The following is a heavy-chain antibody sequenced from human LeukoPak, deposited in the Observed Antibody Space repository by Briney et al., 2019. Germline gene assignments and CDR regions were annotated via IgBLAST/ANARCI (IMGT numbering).Heavy chain of an antibody. CDR1: GGSISSGGYY. D-gene: IGHD3-3*01. CDR3: ARAADFWSGYYPYDY. J-gene: IGHJ4*02. Sequence: SETLSLTCTVSGGSISSGGYYWSWIRQHPGKGLEWIGYIYYSGSTYYNPSLKSRVTISVDTSKNQFSLKLSSVTAADTAVYYCARAADFWSGYYPYDYWGQGTLVTVSS. V-gene: IGHV4-31*03. CDR2: IYYSGST.